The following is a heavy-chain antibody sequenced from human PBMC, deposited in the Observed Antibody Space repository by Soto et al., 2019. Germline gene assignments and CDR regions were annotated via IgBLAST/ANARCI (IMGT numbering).Heavy chain of an antibody. J-gene: IGHJ3*02. Sequence: QVQLQQWGAGLLKPSETLSLTCAVYGGSFSGYYWSWIRQPPGKGLEGIGEINHSGSTNYNPSLKRRVTISVDTSKNQFSLKLSYVTAADTAVYYCARGTSAFDIWGQGTMVTVSS. CDR1: GGSFSGYY. CDR2: INHSGST. CDR3: ARGTSAFDI. V-gene: IGHV4-34*01.